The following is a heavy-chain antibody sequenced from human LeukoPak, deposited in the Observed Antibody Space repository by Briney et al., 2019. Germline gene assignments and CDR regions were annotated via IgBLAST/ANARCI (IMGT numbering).Heavy chain of an antibody. J-gene: IGHJ6*02. CDR2: ISSSGNTI. CDR3: ARGGGYYGSGSLHYYYYGMDV. Sequence: GGSLRLSCAASGFTFSSYEMNWVRQAPGKGLEWVSYISSSGNTIYYADSVKGRFTISRDNAKNSLYLQMNSLRAEETAVYYCARGGGYYGSGSLHYYYYGMDVWGQGTTVTVSS. V-gene: IGHV3-48*03. CDR1: GFTFSSYE. D-gene: IGHD3-10*01.